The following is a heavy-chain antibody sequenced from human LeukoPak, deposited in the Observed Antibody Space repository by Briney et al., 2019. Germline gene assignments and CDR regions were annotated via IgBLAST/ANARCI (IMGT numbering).Heavy chain of an antibody. V-gene: IGHV4-30-2*01. CDR3: ARVRRVAGIWDAFDI. CDR1: GGSISSGGYY. Sequence: SETLSLTCTVSGGSISSGGYYWSWIRQPPGKGLEWIGYIYHSGSTYYNPSLKSRVTISVDRSKNQFSLKLSSVTAADTAVYYCARVRRVAGIWDAFDIWGQGTMVTVSS. CDR2: IYHSGST. J-gene: IGHJ3*02. D-gene: IGHD6-19*01.